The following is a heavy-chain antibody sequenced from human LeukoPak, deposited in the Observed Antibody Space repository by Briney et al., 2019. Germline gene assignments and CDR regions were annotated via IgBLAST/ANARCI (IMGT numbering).Heavy chain of an antibody. V-gene: IGHV3-23*01. D-gene: IGHD6-13*01. Sequence: QSGGSLRLSCAASGFSFSSTAMNWVRQAPGKGLEWVSARGTDGDTYYADSVQGRFTISRDNSRNTLYLQMTSLRADDTAVYYCAKKTPGTYPFDYWGQGTLVTVSP. CDR1: GFSFSSTA. CDR2: RGTDGDT. CDR3: AKKTPGTYPFDY. J-gene: IGHJ4*02.